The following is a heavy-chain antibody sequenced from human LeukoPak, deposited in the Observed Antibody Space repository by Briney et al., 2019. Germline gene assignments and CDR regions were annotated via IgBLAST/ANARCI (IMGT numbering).Heavy chain of an antibody. CDR1: GFTFSSYA. V-gene: IGHV3-23*01. D-gene: IGHD6-19*01. CDR3: AKKQWLTAGFDY. Sequence: PGGSLRLSCAASGFTFSSYAMSGVRQAPGKGLEWVSAISGSGGSTYYADSVKGRFTISRDNSKNTLYLQMNSLRAQDTAVYYCAKKQWLTAGFDYWGQETLVTVSS. J-gene: IGHJ4*02. CDR2: ISGSGGST.